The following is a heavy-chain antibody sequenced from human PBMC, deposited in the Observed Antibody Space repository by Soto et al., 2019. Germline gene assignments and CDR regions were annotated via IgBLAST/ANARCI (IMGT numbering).Heavy chain of an antibody. J-gene: IGHJ6*02. V-gene: IGHV3-30*18. Sequence: GGSLRLSCAASGFTFSSYGMHWVRQAPGKGLEWVAVISYDGSNKYYADSVKGRFTISRDNSKNTLYLQMNSLRAEDTAVYYCAKDLARGTLYYYYGMDVWGQGTTVTVSS. CDR3: AKDLARGTLYYYYGMDV. CDR1: GFTFSSYG. CDR2: ISYDGSNK. D-gene: IGHD1-7*01.